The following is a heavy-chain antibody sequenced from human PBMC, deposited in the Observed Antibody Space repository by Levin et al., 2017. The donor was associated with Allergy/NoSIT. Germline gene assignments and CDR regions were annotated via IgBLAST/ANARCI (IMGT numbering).Heavy chain of an antibody. CDR2: ISWNSGSI. Sequence: GGSLRLSCAASGFTFDDYAMHWVRQAPGKGLEWVSGISWNSGSIGYADSVKGRFTISRDNAKNSLYLQMNSLRAEDTALYYCAKDIIVGIMITFGGVIVIFYFDYWGQGTLVTVSS. CDR3: AKDIIVGIMITFGGVIVIFYFDY. CDR1: GFTFDDYA. J-gene: IGHJ4*02. D-gene: IGHD3-16*02. V-gene: IGHV3-9*01.